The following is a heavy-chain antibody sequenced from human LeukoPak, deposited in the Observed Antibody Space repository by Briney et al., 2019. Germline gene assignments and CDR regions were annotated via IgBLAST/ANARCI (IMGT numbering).Heavy chain of an antibody. D-gene: IGHD6-13*01. CDR2: IYYSGST. V-gene: IGHV4-59*01. CDR3: ARGRWVAAAGTPTNWFDP. CDR1: GRPINNYY. Sequence: SETLSLTCTVSGRPINNYYWSWIRQPPGKGLEWIGYIYYSGSTNYNPSLKSRVTISVDTSKNQFSLKLSSVTAADTAVYYCARGRWVAAAGTPTNWFDPWGQGTLVTVSS. J-gene: IGHJ5*02.